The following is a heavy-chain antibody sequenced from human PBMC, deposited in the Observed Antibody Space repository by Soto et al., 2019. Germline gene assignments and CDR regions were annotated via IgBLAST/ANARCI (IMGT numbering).Heavy chain of an antibody. CDR3: ARGRLTMVRGVIMAPFDY. CDR2: INHSGST. V-gene: IGHV4-34*01. Sequence: PXGTLSLTCAVYGGSFSGYYWSWIRQPPGKGLEWIGEINHSGSTNYNPSLKSRVTISVDTSKNQFSLKLSSVTAADTAVYCCARGRLTMVRGVIMAPFDYWGQGTLVTVSS. J-gene: IGHJ4*02. CDR1: GGSFSGYY. D-gene: IGHD3-10*01.